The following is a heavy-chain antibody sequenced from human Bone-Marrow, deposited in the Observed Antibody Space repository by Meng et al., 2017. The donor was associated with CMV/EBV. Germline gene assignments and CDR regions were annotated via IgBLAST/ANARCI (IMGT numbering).Heavy chain of an antibody. Sequence: ASVKVSCKASGYTFTGYYMHWVRQAPGQGLEWMGWINPNSGGTNYAQKFQGRVTMTRDTSISTAHMELSSLRSEDTAVYYCARVARRFTIFYPYWGQGTLVTVSS. CDR1: GYTFTGYY. D-gene: IGHD3-9*01. V-gene: IGHV1-2*02. CDR3: ARVARRFTIFYPY. CDR2: INPNSGGT. J-gene: IGHJ4*02.